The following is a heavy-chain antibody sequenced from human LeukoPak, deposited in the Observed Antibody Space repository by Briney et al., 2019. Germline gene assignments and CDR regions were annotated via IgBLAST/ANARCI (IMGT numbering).Heavy chain of an antibody. Sequence: GESLKISCKGSGYSFTSYWIGWVRQMPGKGLEWMGIIYPGDSDTRYSPSFQGQVTISADKSISTAYLQWSSLKASDTAMYYCARRTSHYYDSSGYSDWFDPWGQGTLVTASS. CDR2: IYPGDSDT. J-gene: IGHJ5*02. D-gene: IGHD3-22*01. CDR1: GYSFTSYW. V-gene: IGHV5-51*01. CDR3: ARRTSHYYDSSGYSDWFDP.